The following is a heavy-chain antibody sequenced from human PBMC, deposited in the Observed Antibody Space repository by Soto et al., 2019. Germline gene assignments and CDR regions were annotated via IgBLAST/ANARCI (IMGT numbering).Heavy chain of an antibody. CDR3: ATSQGSSTSLENYYYYYYGMDV. J-gene: IGHJ6*02. CDR2: IIPISGTA. V-gene: IGHV1-69*01. D-gene: IGHD2-2*01. Sequence: QVQLVQSGAEVMKPGSSVKVSCKASGGTFSSYAISWVRQAPGQGLEWMGGIIPISGTANYAQKFQGRVTMTADESTSTAYMELSSLRSEDTAVYYCATSQGSSTSLENYYYYYYGMDVWGQGTTVTVSS. CDR1: GGTFSSYA.